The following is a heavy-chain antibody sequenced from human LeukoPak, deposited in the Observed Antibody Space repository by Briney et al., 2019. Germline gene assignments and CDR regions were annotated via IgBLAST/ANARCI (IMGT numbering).Heavy chain of an antibody. J-gene: IGHJ4*02. Sequence: SVKVSCRASGDTFSSYAITWVRQAPGQGLEWMGRIIPSFSLTTYAQKFQGRATITADKSTSTVYMQLSSLRSEDTAVYYCARELGGHYFDHWGQGSLVTVSS. CDR1: GDTFSSYA. CDR3: ARELGGHYFDH. V-gene: IGHV1-69*04. D-gene: IGHD3-16*01. CDR2: IIPSFSLT.